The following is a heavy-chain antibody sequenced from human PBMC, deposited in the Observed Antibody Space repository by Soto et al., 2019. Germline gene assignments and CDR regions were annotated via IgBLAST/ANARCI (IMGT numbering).Heavy chain of an antibody. CDR3: TTGRQLVQDYYYYGMDV. J-gene: IGHJ6*02. V-gene: IGHV3-15*07. CDR2: IKSKTDGGTT. D-gene: IGHD6-13*01. Sequence: GGSLRLSCAASGFTFSNAWMNWVRQAPGKGLEWVGRIKSKTDGGTTDYAAPVKGRFTISRDDSKNTLYPQMNSLKTEDTAVYYCTTGRQLVQDYYYYGMDVWGQGTTVTVSS. CDR1: GFTFSNAW.